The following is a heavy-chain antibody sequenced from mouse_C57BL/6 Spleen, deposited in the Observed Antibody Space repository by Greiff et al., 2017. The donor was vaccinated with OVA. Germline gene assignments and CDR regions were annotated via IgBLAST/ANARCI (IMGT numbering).Heavy chain of an antibody. D-gene: IGHD5-5*01. CDR3: ARHGLPPFAY. V-gene: IGHV2-6-1*01. CDR2: IWSDGST. CDR1: GFSLPSYG. Sequence: QVQLKESGPGLVAPSQSLSITCPVSGFSLPSYGVHWVRQPPGKGLEWLVVIWSDGSTTYTSALKSRLSISKDNSKSQVFLTMNSLQTDDTAMYYCARHGLPPFAYWGQGTLVTVSA. J-gene: IGHJ3*01.